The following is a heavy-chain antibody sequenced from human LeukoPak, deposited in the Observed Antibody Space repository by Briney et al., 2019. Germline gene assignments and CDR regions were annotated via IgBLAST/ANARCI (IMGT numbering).Heavy chain of an antibody. J-gene: IGHJ4*02. D-gene: IGHD6-13*01. V-gene: IGHV3-48*03. CDR2: ISSSGSTI. CDR1: GFTFSSYE. CDR3: ARGASSWYSTSPNFDY. Sequence: GSLRLSCAASGFTFSSYEMNWVRQAPGKGLEWVSYISSSGSTIYYADSVKGRFTISRDNAKNSLYLQMNSLRAEDTAVYYCARGASSWYSTSPNFDYWGQGALVTVSS.